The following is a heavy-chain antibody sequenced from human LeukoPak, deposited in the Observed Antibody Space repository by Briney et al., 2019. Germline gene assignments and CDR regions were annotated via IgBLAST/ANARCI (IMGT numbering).Heavy chain of an antibody. CDR2: IKQDGSEK. J-gene: IGHJ4*02. D-gene: IGHD3-22*01. Sequence: GGSLRLSCAASGFTFSSYWMSWVRQAPGKGLEWVANIKQDGSEKYYVDSVKGRFTISRDNAKNSLYLQMNSLRAEDTAVYYCARDRFRVGDYDSSGVVTIDYWGQGTLVTVSS. V-gene: IGHV3-7*01. CDR3: ARDRFRVGDYDSSGVVTIDY. CDR1: GFTFSSYW.